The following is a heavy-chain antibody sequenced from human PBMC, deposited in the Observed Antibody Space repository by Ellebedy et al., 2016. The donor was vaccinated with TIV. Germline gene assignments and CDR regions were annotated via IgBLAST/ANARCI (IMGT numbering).Heavy chain of an antibody. Sequence: GESLKISXAVSGFTVSSNYISWVRQAPGKWLEWVSVIYAGGSTYYADSVRGRFTISRDNSNNIVYLQMDSMRAEDTALYYCARGRPNYGDFPSWGQGTLVTVSS. CDR3: ARGRPNYGDFPS. V-gene: IGHV3-53*01. CDR1: GFTVSSNY. J-gene: IGHJ1*01. D-gene: IGHD3-10*01. CDR2: IYAGGST.